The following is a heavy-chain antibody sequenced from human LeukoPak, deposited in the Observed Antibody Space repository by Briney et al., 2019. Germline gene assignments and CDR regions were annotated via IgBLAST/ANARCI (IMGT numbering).Heavy chain of an antibody. J-gene: IGHJ4*02. CDR2: INPSGGST. D-gene: IGHD3-10*01. CDR1: GYTFTSYG. CDR3: ARESVVSGSYYKGFFDY. V-gene: IGHV1-46*01. Sequence: ASVKVSCKASGYTFTSYGISWVRQAPGQGLEWMGIINPSGGSTSYAQKFQGRVTMTRDTSTSTVYMELSSLRSEDTAVYYCARESVVSGSYYKGFFDYWGQGTLVTVSS.